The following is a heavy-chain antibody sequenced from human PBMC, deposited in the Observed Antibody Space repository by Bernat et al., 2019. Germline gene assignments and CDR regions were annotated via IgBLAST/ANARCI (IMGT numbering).Heavy chain of an antibody. CDR1: GFTFSNAW. Sequence: EVQLVESGGGLVKPGGSLRLSCAASGFTFSNAWMSWVRQDPGKGLEWVGRIKRKTDGRTRDYAAPVKGRFTISRDDSKNTLYLQMNSLKTEDTAVYYCTSYQHWDQGTLVTVSS. CDR3: TSYQH. CDR2: IKRKTDGRTR. V-gene: IGHV3-15*01. J-gene: IGHJ1*01.